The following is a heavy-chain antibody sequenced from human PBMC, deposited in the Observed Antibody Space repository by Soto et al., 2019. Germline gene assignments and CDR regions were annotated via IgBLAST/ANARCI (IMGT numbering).Heavy chain of an antibody. V-gene: IGHV4-30-2*01. CDR3: ARDRRGLRLGGLSP. J-gene: IGHJ4*02. D-gene: IGHD3-16*02. Sequence: PSETLSLTCAISGGSISSGGYSWSWIRQPPGKGLEWIGYIYHSGSTYYNPSLKSRVTISVDRSKNQFSLKLSSVTAADTAVYYCARDRRGLRLGGLSPWGQGTLVTVSS. CDR1: GGSISSGGYS. CDR2: IYHSGST.